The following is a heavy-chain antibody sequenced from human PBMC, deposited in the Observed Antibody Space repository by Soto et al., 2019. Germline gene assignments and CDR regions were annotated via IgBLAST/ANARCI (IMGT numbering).Heavy chain of an antibody. CDR1: GFTFDDYA. J-gene: IGHJ4*02. Sequence: GGSLRLSCAASGFTFDDYAMHWVRQAPGQGLEWVSGISWNSVSIGYADSVKGRFTISRDNAKNSLYLQMNSLRAEDTALYYCAKATGSGWPDFDYWGQGTLVTVSS. D-gene: IGHD6-19*01. CDR2: ISWNSVSI. CDR3: AKATGSGWPDFDY. V-gene: IGHV3-9*01.